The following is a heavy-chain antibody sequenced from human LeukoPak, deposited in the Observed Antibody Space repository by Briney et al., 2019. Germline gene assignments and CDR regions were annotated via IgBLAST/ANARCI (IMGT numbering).Heavy chain of an antibody. Sequence: GASVKVSCKASGYTFTGYYMHWVRQAPGQGLEWMGWINPNSGGTNYAQKFQGRVTMTRDTSISTAYMELSSLRSEDTAVYYCARVRVRGWYSDAFDIWGQGTMVTVSS. V-gene: IGHV1-2*02. CDR2: INPNSGGT. CDR1: GYTFTGYY. D-gene: IGHD3-10*01. J-gene: IGHJ3*02. CDR3: ARVRVRGWYSDAFDI.